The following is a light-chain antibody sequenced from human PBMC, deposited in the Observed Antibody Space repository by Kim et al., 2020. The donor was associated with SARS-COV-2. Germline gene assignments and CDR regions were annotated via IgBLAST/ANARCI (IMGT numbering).Light chain of an antibody. V-gene: IGKV3-20*01. Sequence: EIVLTQSPGTLSLSPGERATLSCRASQSVSSSYLAWYQQKPGQAPRLLIYGASSRATGIPDRFSGSGSGTDFTLTISRLEPEDFAVYYCQQYGCSPFTFRVGTK. CDR1: QSVSSSY. CDR3: QQYGCSPFT. J-gene: IGKJ4*01. CDR2: GAS.